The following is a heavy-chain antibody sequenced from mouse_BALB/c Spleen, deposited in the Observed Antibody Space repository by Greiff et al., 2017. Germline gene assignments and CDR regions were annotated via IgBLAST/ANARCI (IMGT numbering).Heavy chain of an antibody. CDR3: AREAYYGNYDYFDY. V-gene: IGHV1-14*01. CDR1: GYTFTSYV. J-gene: IGHJ2*01. CDR2: INPYNDGT. Sequence: EVQLQQSGPELVKPGASVKMSCTASGYTFTSYVMHWVKQKPGQGLEWIGYINPYNDGTKYNEKFKGKATLTSDKSSSTAYMELSSLTSEDSAVYYCAREAYYGNYDYFDYWGQGTTLTVSS. D-gene: IGHD2-10*01.